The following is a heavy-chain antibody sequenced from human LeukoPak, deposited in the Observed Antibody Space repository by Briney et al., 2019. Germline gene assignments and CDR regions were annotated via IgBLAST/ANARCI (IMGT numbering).Heavy chain of an antibody. J-gene: IGHJ4*02. D-gene: IGHD3-10*01. CDR3: ARDGSGSYDVGREVFWPLDY. V-gene: IGHV4-39*01. CDR1: GGSISSSRYH. Sequence: SETLSLTCTVSGGSISSSRYHWGWIRQPPGKGLEWIGSIYYSGSTYYNPSLKSRVTISVDTSKNQFSLKLSSVTAADTAVYYCARDGSGSYDVGREVFWPLDYWGQGTLVTVSS. CDR2: IYYSGST.